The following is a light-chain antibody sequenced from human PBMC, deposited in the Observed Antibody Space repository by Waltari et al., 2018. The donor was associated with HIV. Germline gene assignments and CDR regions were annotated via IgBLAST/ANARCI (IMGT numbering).Light chain of an antibody. CDR1: DSDFGYGNF. J-gene: IGLJ2*01. V-gene: IGLV2-14*03. CDR2: EVD. CDR3: SSFTKDFTVI. Sequence: SVVTQPASVSGFPGQSVTISCTGTDSDFGYGNFVSWYQQHPGKAPTVSLFEVDSRASGVDDRFSGSKSGNTASLTISGLRTEDEANYYCSSFTKDFTVIFGGGTKVTIL.